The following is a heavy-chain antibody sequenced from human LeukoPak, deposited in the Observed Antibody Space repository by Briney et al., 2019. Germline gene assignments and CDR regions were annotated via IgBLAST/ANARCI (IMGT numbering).Heavy chain of an antibody. V-gene: IGHV4-59*12. Sequence: SETLSLTCTVSGDSITSYYWNWVRQPPGKGLEWIGYIHYTGKNYYNPSLKSRVTMSVDMSKSQFSLKLTSVTAADTAVYYCARGRRGYSYSYYFDYWGQGTLVTVSS. J-gene: IGHJ4*02. CDR3: ARGRRGYSYSYYFDY. CDR2: IHYTGKN. CDR1: GDSITSYY. D-gene: IGHD5-18*01.